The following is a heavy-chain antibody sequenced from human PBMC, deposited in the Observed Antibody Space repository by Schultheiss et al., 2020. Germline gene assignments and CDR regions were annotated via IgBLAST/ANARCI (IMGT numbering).Heavy chain of an antibody. CDR2: ISSNGGST. Sequence: GGSLRLSCAASGFTFTKHWMTWVRQAPGKGLEYVSAISSNGGSTYYADSVKGRFTISRDNSKNTLYLQMSSLRAEDTAVYYCVKGYKRGYGSGVPFQHWGQGSLVTVSS. CDR1: GFTFTKHW. D-gene: IGHD3-10*01. CDR3: VKGYKRGYGSGVPFQH. V-gene: IGHV3-64D*06. J-gene: IGHJ1*01.